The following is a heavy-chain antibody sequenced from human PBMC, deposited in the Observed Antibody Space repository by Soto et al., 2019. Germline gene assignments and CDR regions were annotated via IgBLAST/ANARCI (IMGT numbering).Heavy chain of an antibody. CDR3: ARRYCSGGYCSSTFDF. CDR1: GGSFSGYY. V-gene: IGHV4-34*01. D-gene: IGHD2-15*01. Sequence: SETLSLTCAVYGGSFSGYYWSWIRQTPGKGLEWIGEINHGGSANYNPALESRVTISVDTSKKQFSLKLSSVTAADTAVYYCARRYCSGGYCSSTFDFWGQGTLLTVSS. J-gene: IGHJ4*02. CDR2: INHGGSA.